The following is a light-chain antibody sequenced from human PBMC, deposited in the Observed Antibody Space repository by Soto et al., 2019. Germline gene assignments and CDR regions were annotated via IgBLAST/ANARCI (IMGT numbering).Light chain of an antibody. Sequence: EIVMTQSPATLSVSPGERATLSCRASQSVRTNLAWYQQKPGQAPSLLIYDASIRATGIPARFSGSGSGTAFTLTISSLQSEDFAIYYCQLYNNRPPITFGQGTKVEIK. CDR1: QSVRTN. V-gene: IGKV3-15*01. CDR2: DAS. J-gene: IGKJ1*01. CDR3: QLYNNRPPIT.